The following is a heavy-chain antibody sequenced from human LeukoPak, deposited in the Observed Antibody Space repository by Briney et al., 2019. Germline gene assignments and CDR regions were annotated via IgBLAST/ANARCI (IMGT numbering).Heavy chain of an antibody. CDR3: ARHDASGIDAFDI. CDR1: GDSISSSSDY. J-gene: IGHJ3*02. V-gene: IGHV4-39*01. Sequence: SETLSLTCTVSGDSISSSSDYWGWIRQPPGKGLAWIGTIYYSGSTYYNPSLKSRVTISVDTSKNQFSLKLSSVTAADTAVYYCARHDASGIDAFDIWGQGTMVTVSS. D-gene: IGHD3-10*01. CDR2: IYYSGST.